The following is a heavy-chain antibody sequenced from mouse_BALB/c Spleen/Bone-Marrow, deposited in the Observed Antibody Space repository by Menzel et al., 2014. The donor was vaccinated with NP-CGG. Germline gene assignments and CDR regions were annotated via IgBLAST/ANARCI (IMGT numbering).Heavy chain of an antibody. Sequence: VQLQQSGAELVRPGVSVKISCKGSGYTFTDYAMHWVKQSHAKSLEWIGVIGTYYGDATYNQKFKTKATMTVDKSSSTAYMELARLTSEDSARYYCAREGPWFAFWGQGTLVTVSA. CDR1: GYTFTDYA. CDR3: AREGPWFAF. V-gene: IGHV1S137*01. J-gene: IGHJ3*01. CDR2: IGTYYGDA.